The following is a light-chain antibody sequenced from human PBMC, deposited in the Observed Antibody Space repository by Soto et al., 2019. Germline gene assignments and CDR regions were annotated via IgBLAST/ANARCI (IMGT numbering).Light chain of an antibody. V-gene: IGKV1-17*01. CDR2: AAS. CDR1: QGIGND. Sequence: DIQMTHSPSSLSASVGDIVTISCRASQGIGNDLNWYQQKPGKAPKRLIYAASSLQSGVPSRFSASGSGTEFTLTISSLQPEDFATYYCQQYNTFLTFGGGTKVDIK. CDR3: QQYNTFLT. J-gene: IGKJ4*01.